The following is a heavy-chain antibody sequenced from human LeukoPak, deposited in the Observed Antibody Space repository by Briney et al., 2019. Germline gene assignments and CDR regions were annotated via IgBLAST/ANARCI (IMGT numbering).Heavy chain of an antibody. Sequence: PGGSLRLSCAASGFTFSSYAMSWVRQAPGKGLEWVSGISGSGSSTYYAGSMKGRFTISRDNSKNTLYLQMNSLRAEDTAVYYCAKGHDDILTGRWFDPWGQGTLVTVSS. CDR2: ISGSGSST. V-gene: IGHV3-23*01. J-gene: IGHJ5*02. CDR1: GFTFSSYA. D-gene: IGHD3-9*01. CDR3: AKGHDDILTGRWFDP.